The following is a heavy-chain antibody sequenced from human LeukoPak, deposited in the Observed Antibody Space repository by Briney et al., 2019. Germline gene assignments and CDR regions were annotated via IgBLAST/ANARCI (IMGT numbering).Heavy chain of an antibody. V-gene: IGHV3-21*01. Sequence: GGSLRLSCAASGFTFSSYSMNWVRQAPGKGLEWVSSISSSSSYIYYADSVKGRFTTSRDNAKNSLYLQMNSLRAEDTTVYYCARDLWFGELLVGRKGWFDPWGQGTLVTVSS. CDR1: GFTFSSYS. CDR2: ISSSSSYI. D-gene: IGHD3-10*01. CDR3: ARDLWFGELLVGRKGWFDP. J-gene: IGHJ5*02.